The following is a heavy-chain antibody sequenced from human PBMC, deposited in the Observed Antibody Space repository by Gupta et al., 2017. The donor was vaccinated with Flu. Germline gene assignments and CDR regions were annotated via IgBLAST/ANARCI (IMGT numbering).Heavy chain of an antibody. CDR3: ARAVSIWAVTRTFDS. Sequence: VQLVESGGGLAQPGGSLSLSCAASGFTFSSYWMHWVRQAPGKGLVWVSLINSDGSGTTYADSVEGRFTISRDNAKNTLYLQMDSLRVEDTAVYYCARAVSIWAVTRTFDSWGQGTLVTVSS. D-gene: IGHD6-19*01. CDR2: INSDGSGT. V-gene: IGHV3-74*01. J-gene: IGHJ4*02. CDR1: GFTFSSYW.